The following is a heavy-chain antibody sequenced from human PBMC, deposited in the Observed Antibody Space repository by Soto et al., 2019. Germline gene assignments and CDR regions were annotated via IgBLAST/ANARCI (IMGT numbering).Heavy chain of an antibody. Sequence: GGSLILSCAAAGFSCSTYTMSWVRRNPGKGQEWVSAISGSGGSPSYADSVQDRFTISRDNPKKTLYLQMNSLRAEDTAVYYCAKARCTTSNCYVPDYWGQGTLVTVSS. J-gene: IGHJ4*02. CDR1: GFSCSTYT. CDR3: AKARCTTSNCYVPDY. V-gene: IGHV3-23*01. CDR2: ISGSGGSP. D-gene: IGHD2-8*01.